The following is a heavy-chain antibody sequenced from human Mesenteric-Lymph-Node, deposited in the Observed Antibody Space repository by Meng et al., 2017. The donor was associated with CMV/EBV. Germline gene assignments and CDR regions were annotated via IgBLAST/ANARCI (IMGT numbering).Heavy chain of an antibody. V-gene: IGHV4-31*02. D-gene: IGHD2-2*01. CDR2: IYKSGNT. CDR1: GGSISSGDYY. J-gene: IGHJ4*02. Sequence: SGGSISSGDYYWSWIRLHPGKGLEWIGYIYKSGNTYYSASLRSRLSISVDTSENQFSLKLSSVTAADTAVYYCARRYCSKTSCPFDYWGQGILVTVSS. CDR3: ARRYCSKTSCPFDY.